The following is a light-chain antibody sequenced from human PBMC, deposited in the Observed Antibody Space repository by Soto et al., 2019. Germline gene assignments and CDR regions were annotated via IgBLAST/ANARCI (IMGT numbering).Light chain of an antibody. Sequence: IQMTQSPSTLSASVGDRVTITCRASQSISIWLAWYQQKPGKAPKLLIYDASSLESGVPSRFSGSGSGTDFTLTISRLEPEDFAVYYCQQYGYLGTFGQGTKVDI. CDR1: QSISIW. CDR2: DAS. V-gene: IGKV1-5*01. J-gene: IGKJ1*01. CDR3: QQYGYLGT.